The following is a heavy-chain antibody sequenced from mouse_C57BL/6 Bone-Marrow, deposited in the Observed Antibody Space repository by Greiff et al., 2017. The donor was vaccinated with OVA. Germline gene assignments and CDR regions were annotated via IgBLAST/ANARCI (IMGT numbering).Heavy chain of an antibody. V-gene: IGHV1-15*01. CDR3: TRGLGRGFDY. Sequence: QVHVKQSGAELVRPGASVTLSCKASGYTFTDYEMHWVKQTPVHGLEWIGAIDPETGGTAYNQKFKGKAILTADKSSSTAYMELRSLTSEDSAVYYCTRGLGRGFDYWGQGTTLTVSS. D-gene: IGHD4-1*01. CDR2: IDPETGGT. J-gene: IGHJ2*01. CDR1: GYTFTDYE.